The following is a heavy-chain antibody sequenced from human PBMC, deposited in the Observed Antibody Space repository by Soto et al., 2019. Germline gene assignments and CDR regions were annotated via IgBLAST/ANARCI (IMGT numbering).Heavy chain of an antibody. J-gene: IGHJ6*02. D-gene: IGHD2-15*01. Sequence: GGLRLSGAASVFTFRSSDMDWVRQATGKGLEWVSAIGTAGDPYYPGSVKGRFTISRDSSKNTVDLQMTRLRAEDTAVYYCAKDQWDCSGGGCYPQQKYFFAMDVWGQGTTVTVSS. CDR1: VFTFRSSD. CDR3: AKDQWDCSGGGCYPQQKYFFAMDV. V-gene: IGHV3-13*05. CDR2: IGTAGDP.